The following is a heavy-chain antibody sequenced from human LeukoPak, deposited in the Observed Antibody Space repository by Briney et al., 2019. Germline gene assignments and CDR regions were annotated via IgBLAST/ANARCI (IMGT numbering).Heavy chain of an antibody. J-gene: IGHJ5*02. CDR1: GFTFSSYA. CDR2: ISGSGGST. Sequence: GGSLRLSCAASGFTFSSYAMSWVRQAPGKGLEWVSAISGSGGSTYYADSVKGRFTISRDNSKNTLYLQMNSLRAEDTAVYYCAKDSLYSSSWYGVNWLDPWGQGTLVTVSS. D-gene: IGHD6-13*01. CDR3: AKDSLYSSSWYGVNWLDP. V-gene: IGHV3-23*01.